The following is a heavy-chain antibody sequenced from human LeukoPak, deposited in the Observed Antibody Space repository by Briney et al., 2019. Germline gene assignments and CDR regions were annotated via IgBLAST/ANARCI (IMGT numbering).Heavy chain of an antibody. D-gene: IGHD5-18*01. J-gene: IGHJ6*03. CDR1: GYTFTGYY. CDR2: INPNSGGT. CDR3: ASKRIQLWLRSSYYYYMDV. V-gene: IGHV1-2*02. Sequence: ASVKVSCKASGYTFTGYYMHWVRQAPGQGLEWMGWINPNSGGTNYAQKFQGRVTMTRDTSISTAYMELSRLRSDDTAVYYCASKRIQLWLRSSYYYYMDVWGKGTTVTVSS.